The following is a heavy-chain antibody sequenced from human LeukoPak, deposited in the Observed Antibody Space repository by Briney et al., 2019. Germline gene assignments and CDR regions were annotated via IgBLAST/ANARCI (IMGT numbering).Heavy chain of an antibody. D-gene: IGHD1-26*01. V-gene: IGHV3-23*01. CDR2: IGAGAEST. J-gene: IGHJ4*02. Sequence: GGSLRLSCAASGFTFSSYGMSWFRQAPGKGLEWVSSIGAGAESTYYADSVKGRFTVSRDNSENTLYLQMNSLRADDTAIYYCAKDSGKYSDDYWGQGTLVTVS. CDR3: AKDSGKYSDDY. CDR1: GFTFSSYG.